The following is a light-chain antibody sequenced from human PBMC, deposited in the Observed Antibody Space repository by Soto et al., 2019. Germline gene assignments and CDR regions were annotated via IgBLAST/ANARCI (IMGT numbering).Light chain of an antibody. CDR3: AAWDDSLSGGVV. J-gene: IGLJ2*01. Sequence: QSVLTQPPSASGTPGQRVTISCSGSSSNIGSNYVYWYQQLPGTAPKLLIYRNNQRPSGVPDRFSGSKSGTSASLAISGLRSEDEADYYCAAWDDSLSGGVVFGGWTKLTV. V-gene: IGLV1-47*01. CDR1: SSNIGSNY. CDR2: RNN.